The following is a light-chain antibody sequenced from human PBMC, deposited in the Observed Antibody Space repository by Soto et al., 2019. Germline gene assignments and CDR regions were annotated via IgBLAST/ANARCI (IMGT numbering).Light chain of an antibody. CDR1: QSLSRNY. CDR3: HQYGSSPPYT. Sequence: EIVLTQSPDTLSLSPGERATLSCRASQSLSRNYLVWFQQKPGQAPRLLIYATSSRATGVPDRFSGSGSGTDFTLSISRLEPEDFAVYYCHQYGSSPPYTFGQGTKLEIK. CDR2: ATS. V-gene: IGKV3-20*01. J-gene: IGKJ2*01.